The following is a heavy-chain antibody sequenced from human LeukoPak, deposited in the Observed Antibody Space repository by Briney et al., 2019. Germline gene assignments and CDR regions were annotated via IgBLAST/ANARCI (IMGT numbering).Heavy chain of an antibody. CDR3: ARQNLRDSDAFDI. CDR1: GYTFTGYY. Sequence: ASVTVSCKASGYTFTGYYMHWVRQAPGQGLEWMAWINPNSGGTNYAQKLQDRITMTTDTSTSTAYMELRSLRSDDTAVYYCARQNLRDSDAFDIWGQGTMVTVSS. V-gene: IGHV1-2*02. J-gene: IGHJ3*02. D-gene: IGHD2/OR15-2a*01. CDR2: INPNSGGT.